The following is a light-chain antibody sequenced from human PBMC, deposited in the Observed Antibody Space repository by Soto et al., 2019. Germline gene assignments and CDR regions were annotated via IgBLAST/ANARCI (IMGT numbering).Light chain of an antibody. J-gene: IGLJ2*01. Sequence: QSALTQPASVSGSPGQSITISCTGTSSDVGGYNYVSWYRQHPGKAPKLILYDVSDRPSGVSTRFSGSRSGNTASLTISGLQADDEADYYCSSYSSTNTLGVFGGGTKLTVL. V-gene: IGLV2-14*01. CDR1: SSDVGGYNY. CDR2: DVS. CDR3: SSYSSTNTLGV.